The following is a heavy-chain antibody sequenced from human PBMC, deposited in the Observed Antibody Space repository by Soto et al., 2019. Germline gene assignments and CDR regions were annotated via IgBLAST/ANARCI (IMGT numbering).Heavy chain of an antibody. CDR2: INHSGST. Sequence: SETLSLTCAVYGGSFSGYYWRWIRQPPGKGLEWIGEINHSGSTNYNPSLKSRVTISVDTSKNQFSLKLSSVTAADTAVYYCAAKSYCRSYYHNLFDPWGQGSLVVVSS. J-gene: IGHJ5*02. CDR3: AAKSYCRSYYHNLFDP. D-gene: IGHD1-26*01. CDR1: GGSFSGYY. V-gene: IGHV4-34*01.